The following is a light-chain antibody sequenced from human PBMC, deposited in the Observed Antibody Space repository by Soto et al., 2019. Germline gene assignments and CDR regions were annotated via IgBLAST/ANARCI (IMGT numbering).Light chain of an antibody. CDR2: DVS. Sequence: ALTQAASVSGSPGQSITISCTGTSSDVGGYNYVSWYQHHPGKAPKLLIYDVSNRPSGVSNRFSGSKSDNTASLTISGLQPEDEADYYCSSYTTSNTRQIVFGTGTKVTVL. V-gene: IGLV2-14*03. CDR1: SSDVGGYNY. CDR3: SSYTTSNTRQIV. J-gene: IGLJ1*01.